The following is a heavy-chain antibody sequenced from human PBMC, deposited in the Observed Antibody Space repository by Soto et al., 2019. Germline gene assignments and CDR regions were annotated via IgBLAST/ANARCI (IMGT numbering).Heavy chain of an antibody. CDR1: GGTFSSYT. D-gene: IGHD5-12*01. V-gene: IGHV1-69*04. CDR2: IIPIIGIT. Sequence: SVKVSCKASGGTFSSYTISWVRQAPGQGLEWMGRIIPIIGITNYAQKFQGRVTITTDKSTSTAYMELSSLRSDDTAVYYCARDIVATENDAFDIWGQGTMVTVSS. J-gene: IGHJ3*02. CDR3: ARDIVATENDAFDI.